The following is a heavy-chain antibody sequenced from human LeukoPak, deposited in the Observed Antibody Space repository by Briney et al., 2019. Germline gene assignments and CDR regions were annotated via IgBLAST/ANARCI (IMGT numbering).Heavy chain of an antibody. D-gene: IGHD3-9*01. J-gene: IGHJ2*01. V-gene: IGHV4-59*13. CDR1: GVSFSSYY. CDR2: INYSGST. CDR3: GRRTSYDTLTGYIYWYLDL. Sequence: AETLTLTCTVSGVSFSSYYWSWIRKPPGEGLEWIAYINYSGSTDYHPSLKSRVKMSVDTAKHQFPLKLSSVTAADTAVDFCGRRTSYDTLTGYIYWYLDLWGRGTLVSVPS.